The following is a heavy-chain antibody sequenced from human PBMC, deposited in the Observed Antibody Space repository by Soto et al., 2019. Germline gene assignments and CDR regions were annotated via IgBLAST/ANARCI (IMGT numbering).Heavy chain of an antibody. D-gene: IGHD2-15*01. Sequence: GSSVKVSCKASGYTFTSYGINWVRQATGQGLEWMGWMNPNSGNTGYAQKFQGRVTMTRNTSISTAYMELSSLRSEDTAVYYCARLEVVAATVFAFDIWGQGTMVTVSS. CDR2: MNPNSGNT. CDR1: GYTFTSYG. J-gene: IGHJ3*02. V-gene: IGHV1-8*01. CDR3: ARLEVVAATVFAFDI.